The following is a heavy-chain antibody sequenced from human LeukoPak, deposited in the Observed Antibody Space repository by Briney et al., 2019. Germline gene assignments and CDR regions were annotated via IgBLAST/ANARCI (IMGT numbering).Heavy chain of an antibody. J-gene: IGHJ2*01. CDR2: LSFSGFTT. Sequence: PGGSLRPSCAASGXTFINYAMNWVRQAPGKGLEWVSALSFSGFTTYYADSVRGRFTISRDNSKSTLYLQMNSLRAEDTALYYCARSAPAKWCFDLWGRGTLVTVSS. V-gene: IGHV3-23*01. CDR1: GXTFINYA. CDR3: ARSAPAKWCFDL.